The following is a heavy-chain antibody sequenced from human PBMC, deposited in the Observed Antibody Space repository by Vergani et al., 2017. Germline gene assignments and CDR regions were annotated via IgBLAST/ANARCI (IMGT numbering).Heavy chain of an antibody. CDR2: LYYRGNS. Sequence: QVRLQESGPGLVKPSETLSLTCTVSGASVSSSVSSSGYSWGWLRQPPGKGLEWIASLYYRGNSYYSPSLRSRLTISVDTSKNQFSLKLRSVTAVDTAVYFCARVMYRDEASTGYRLEGMDIWGQGTTVTISS. V-gene: IGHV4-39*07. D-gene: IGHD3-9*01. CDR3: ARVMYRDEASTGYRLEGMDI. J-gene: IGHJ6*02. CDR1: GASVSSSVSSSGYS.